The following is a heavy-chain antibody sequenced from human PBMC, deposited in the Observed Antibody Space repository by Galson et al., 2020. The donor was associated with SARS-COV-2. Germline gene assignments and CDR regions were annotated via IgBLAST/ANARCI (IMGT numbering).Heavy chain of an antibody. J-gene: IGHJ6*02. Sequence: SSLQSRVTISVDTSKNEFSLKLSSVTAADTAVYYCARDREYYYAAAHHYGLDVWGRGTTVSVSS. V-gene: IGHV4-59*01. CDR3: ARDREYYYAAAHHYGLDV. D-gene: IGHD3-10*01.